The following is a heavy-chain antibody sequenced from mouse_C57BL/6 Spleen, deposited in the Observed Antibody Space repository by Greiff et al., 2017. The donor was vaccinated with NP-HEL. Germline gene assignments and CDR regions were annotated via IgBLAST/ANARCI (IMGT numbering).Heavy chain of an antibody. CDR2: IYPGDGDT. Sequence: VQLQESGPELVKPGASVKISCKASGYAFSSSWMNWVKQRPGKGLEWIGRIYPGDGDTNYNGKFKGKATLTADKSSSTAYMQLSSLTSEDSAVYFCARGAVENYFDYWGQGTTLTVSS. J-gene: IGHJ2*01. CDR1: GYAFSSSW. D-gene: IGHD1-1*01. CDR3: ARGAVENYFDY. V-gene: IGHV1-82*01.